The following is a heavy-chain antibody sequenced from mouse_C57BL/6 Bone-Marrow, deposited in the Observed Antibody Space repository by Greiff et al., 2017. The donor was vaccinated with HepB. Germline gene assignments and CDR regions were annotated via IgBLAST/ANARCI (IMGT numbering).Heavy chain of an antibody. CDR3: GRYYGSSYGGFAY. CDR1: GFSLTSYG. J-gene: IGHJ3*01. V-gene: IGHV2-9*01. CDR2: IWGGGST. Sequence: VQRVESGPGLVAPSQSLSITCTVSGFSLTSYGVDWVRQPPGKGLEWLGVIWGGGSTNYNSALMSRLSISKDNSKSQVFLKMNSLQTDDTAMYYCGRYYGSSYGGFAYWGQGTLVTVSA. D-gene: IGHD1-1*01.